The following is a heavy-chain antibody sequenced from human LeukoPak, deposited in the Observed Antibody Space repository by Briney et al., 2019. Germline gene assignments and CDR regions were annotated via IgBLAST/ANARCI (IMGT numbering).Heavy chain of an antibody. CDR2: IIPILGIA. CDR3: ARDVTVQLERWMVLNAFDI. D-gene: IGHD1-1*01. Sequence: ASVKVSCKASGGTFSSYAISWVRQAPGQGLEWMGRIIPILGIANYAQKFQGRVTITADKSTSTAYMELSSLRSEDTAVYYCARDVTVQLERWMVLNAFDIWGQGTMVTVSS. CDR1: GGTFSSYA. V-gene: IGHV1-69*04. J-gene: IGHJ3*02.